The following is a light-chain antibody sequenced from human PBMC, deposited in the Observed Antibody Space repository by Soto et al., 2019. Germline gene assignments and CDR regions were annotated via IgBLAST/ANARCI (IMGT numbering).Light chain of an antibody. CDR3: QAWDSSTYVV. V-gene: IGLV3-1*01. CDR1: KLGDKY. J-gene: IGLJ2*01. CDR2: QDS. Sequence: SYELTQPPSVSVSPGQTASITCSGDKLGDKYACWYQQKPGQSPVVVIYQDSKRPSGIPERFSGSNSGNTATLTICGTQAMDEADYYCQAWDSSTYVVFGGGTKLTVL.